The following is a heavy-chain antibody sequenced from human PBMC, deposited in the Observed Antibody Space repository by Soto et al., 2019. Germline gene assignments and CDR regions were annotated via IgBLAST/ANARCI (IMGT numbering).Heavy chain of an antibody. V-gene: IGHV4-39*01. J-gene: IGHJ5*02. CDR1: GGSFGSSAYY. CDR2: INSSGST. CDR3: SRRAPEGFDP. Sequence: ETLSLTCTVSGGSFGSSAYYWGWIRRAPGKGLEWIGSINSSGSTFSNPSLKSRVTLSVDTSKNQFSLKLTSVTAADTALYYCSRRAPEGFDPWGQGTLVTVSS.